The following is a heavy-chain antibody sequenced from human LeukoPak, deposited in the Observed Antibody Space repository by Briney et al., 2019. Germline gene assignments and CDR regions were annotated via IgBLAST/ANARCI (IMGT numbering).Heavy chain of an antibody. V-gene: IGHV4-34*01. J-gene: IGHJ6*03. Sequence: SETPSLTCTVSGGSISGYYWSWIRQPPGKGLEWIGEINHSGSTNYNPSLKSRVTISVDTSKNQFSLKLSSVTAADTAVYYCARLHSSSWWHYYYYMDVWGKGTTVTISS. CDR2: INHSGST. CDR1: GGSISGYY. D-gene: IGHD6-13*01. CDR3: ARLHSSSWWHYYYYMDV.